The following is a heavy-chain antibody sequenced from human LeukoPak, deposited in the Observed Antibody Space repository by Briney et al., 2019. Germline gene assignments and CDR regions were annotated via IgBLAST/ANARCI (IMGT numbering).Heavy chain of an antibody. CDR3: ASVRKAVDYFDY. CDR2: ISAYNGNT. D-gene: IGHD6-19*01. J-gene: IGHJ4*02. Sequence: ASVKVSCKASGYTFTSYGISWVRQAPGQGLEWMGWISAYNGNTNYAQKLQGRVTMTTDTSTSTAYMELRSLRSDDTAVYYCASVRKAVDYFDYWGQGTLVTVSS. V-gene: IGHV1-18*01. CDR1: GYTFTSYG.